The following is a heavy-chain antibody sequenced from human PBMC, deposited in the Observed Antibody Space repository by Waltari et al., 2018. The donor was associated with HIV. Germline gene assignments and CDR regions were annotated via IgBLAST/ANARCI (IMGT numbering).Heavy chain of an antibody. CDR2: ISWNSGSI. D-gene: IGHD2-15*01. J-gene: IGHJ6*02. CDR3: AKGYIAYYYYGMDV. CDR1: GVTFDDYA. Sequence: EVQLVESGGGLVQPGRSLRLSCAASGVTFDDYAMHWVRPAPGKGLEWVSGISWNSGSIGYADSVKGRFTISRDNAKNSLYLQMNSLRAEDTALYYCAKGYIAYYYYGMDVWGQGTTVTVSS. V-gene: IGHV3-9*01.